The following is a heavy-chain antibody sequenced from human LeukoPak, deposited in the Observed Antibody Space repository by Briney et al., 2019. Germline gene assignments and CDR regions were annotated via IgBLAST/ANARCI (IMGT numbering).Heavy chain of an antibody. Sequence: GRSLRLSCAASGFTFGDYAMHWVRQAPGKGLEWVSGISWNSDSIGYADSVKGRFTISRDNAKNSLYLQMNSLRAEDTAVYYCAKDSSSTWFGGDSKWGQGTLVTVSS. V-gene: IGHV3-9*01. CDR3: AKDSSSTWFGGDSK. CDR1: GFTFGDYA. D-gene: IGHD3-10*01. CDR2: ISWNSDSI. J-gene: IGHJ4*02.